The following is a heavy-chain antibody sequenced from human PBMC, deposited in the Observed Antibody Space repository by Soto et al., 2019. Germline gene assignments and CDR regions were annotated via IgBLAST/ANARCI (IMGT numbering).Heavy chain of an antibody. V-gene: IGHV3-21*01. Sequence: EVQLVESGGGLVKPGGSLRLSCAASGFTFSSYSMNWVRQAPGKGLEWVSSISSSSGYIYYADSVKGRFTISRDNAKNSLYLQMNSLRAEDTAVYYCARVKLGYCISTSCYHDYWGQGTLVTVSS. CDR3: ARVKLGYCISTSCYHDY. CDR2: ISSSSGYI. D-gene: IGHD2-2*01. CDR1: GFTFSSYS. J-gene: IGHJ4*02.